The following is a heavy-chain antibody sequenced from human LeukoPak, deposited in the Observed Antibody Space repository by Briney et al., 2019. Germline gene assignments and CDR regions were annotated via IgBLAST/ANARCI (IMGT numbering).Heavy chain of an antibody. CDR1: GFTFSNAC. CDR2: IKSKTDGGTT. Sequence: PGGSLRLSCAASGFTFSNACMSWVRQAPGKGLEWVGRIKSKTDGGTTDYAAPVKGRFTISRDDSKNTLYLQMNSLKTEDTAVYYCTTDLRPKYCSSTSCYFDYWGQGTLVTVSS. D-gene: IGHD2-2*01. V-gene: IGHV3-15*01. CDR3: TTDLRPKYCSSTSCYFDY. J-gene: IGHJ4*02.